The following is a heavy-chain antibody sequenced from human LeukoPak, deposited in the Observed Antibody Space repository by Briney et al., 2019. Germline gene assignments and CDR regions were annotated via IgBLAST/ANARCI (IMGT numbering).Heavy chain of an antibody. CDR1: GFIFSTYG. Sequence: GGSLRLSCAASGFIFSTYGMHWVRQAPGKGLEWVAFIRHDGSIKNYADSVKGRSTISRDNSKNTLYLQMNSLRAEDTAVYYCAKDSLADIDYWGQGTLVTVSS. D-gene: IGHD3-16*01. CDR2: IRHDGSIK. J-gene: IGHJ4*02. CDR3: AKDSLADIDY. V-gene: IGHV3-30*02.